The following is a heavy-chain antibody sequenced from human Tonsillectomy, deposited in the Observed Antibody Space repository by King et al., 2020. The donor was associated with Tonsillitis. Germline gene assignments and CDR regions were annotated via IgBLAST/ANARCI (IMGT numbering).Heavy chain of an antibody. Sequence: VTLKESGPVLVKPPETLTLTCTVSGFSLSNARMGVSWIRQPPGKALEWLAHIFSNDEKSYSTSLKSRLTISKDTSKSQVVLTMTNMDPVDTATYYCARINYYDSSLAWFDPWGQGTLVTVSS. CDR1: GFSLSNARMG. CDR2: IFSNDEK. J-gene: IGHJ5*02. V-gene: IGHV2-26*01. CDR3: ARINYYDSSLAWFDP. D-gene: IGHD3-22*01.